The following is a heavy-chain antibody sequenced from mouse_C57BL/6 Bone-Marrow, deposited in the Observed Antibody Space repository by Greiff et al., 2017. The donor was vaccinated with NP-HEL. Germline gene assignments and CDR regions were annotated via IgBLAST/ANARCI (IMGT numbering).Heavy chain of an antibody. Sequence: QVQLQQSGPELVKPGASVKISCKASGYAFSSSWMNWVKQRPGKGLEWIGRIYPGDGDTNYNGKFKGKATLTADKSSSTAYMQLSSLTSEDSAVYVCARQITTVVAEDAMDYWGQGTSVTVSS. J-gene: IGHJ4*01. V-gene: IGHV1-82*01. CDR3: ARQITTVVAEDAMDY. CDR1: GYAFSSSW. D-gene: IGHD1-1*01. CDR2: IYPGDGDT.